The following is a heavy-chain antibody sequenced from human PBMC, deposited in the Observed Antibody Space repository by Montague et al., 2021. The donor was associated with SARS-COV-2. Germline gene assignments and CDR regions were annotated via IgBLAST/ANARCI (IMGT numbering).Heavy chain of an antibody. CDR2: IYYRGST. CDR3: AREDRWNWFDP. V-gene: IGHV4-59*01. Sequence: SETLSLTCTVSGDSISSSYWRWIRQPPGRGSEWNWYIYYRGSTNNNPSLETRVTISVDPSKNQFSLKMRSVTAADTAVYYCAREDRWNWFDPWGQGTLVIVSS. CDR1: GDSISSSY. J-gene: IGHJ5*02. D-gene: IGHD5-24*01.